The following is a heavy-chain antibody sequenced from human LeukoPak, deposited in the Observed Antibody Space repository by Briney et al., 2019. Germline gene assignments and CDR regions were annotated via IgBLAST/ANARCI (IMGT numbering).Heavy chain of an antibody. Sequence: GGSLRLSCVASGFIMKTDAMSWVRQAPGKGLEWASTISGSDDGTYYTDSVKGRFTISGDDSKNTLYLQMNSLRAEDTAIYYCAKHSGWYFYDYWGQGSQVTVSS. CDR1: GFIMKTDA. J-gene: IGHJ4*02. V-gene: IGHV3-23*01. CDR3: AKHSGWYFYDY. CDR2: ISGSDDGT. D-gene: IGHD6-19*01.